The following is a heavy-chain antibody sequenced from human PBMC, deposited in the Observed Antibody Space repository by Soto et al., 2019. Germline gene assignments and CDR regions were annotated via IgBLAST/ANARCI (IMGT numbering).Heavy chain of an antibody. CDR2: ISSDGSDK. J-gene: IGHJ6*02. D-gene: IGHD3-10*01. Sequence: QVQLVESGGGVVQPGRSLRLSCAASGFTFSSYGMHWVRQAPGKGLEWVAVISSDGSDKYYADSVKGRFTISRDNSKNTLYVQSNRMRAEDTALYYCARDRLYGAALIDVWGQGTTVTVSS. V-gene: IGHV3-30-3*01. CDR1: GFTFSSYG. CDR3: ARDRLYGAALIDV.